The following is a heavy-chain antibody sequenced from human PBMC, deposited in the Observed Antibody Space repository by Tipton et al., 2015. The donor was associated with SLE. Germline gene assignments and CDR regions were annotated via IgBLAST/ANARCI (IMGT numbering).Heavy chain of an antibody. CDR2: IKQDGSEK. CDR1: GFTFSSYW. J-gene: IGHJ2*01. D-gene: IGHD5-18*01. CDR3: ARDNTAMAYWYFDL. Sequence: GSLRLSCAASGFTFSSYWMSWVRQAPGKGLEWVANIKQDGSEKYYVDSVKGRFTISRDNAKNSLYLQMNSLRAEDTAVYYCARDNTAMAYWYFDLWGRGTLVTVSS. V-gene: IGHV3-7*01.